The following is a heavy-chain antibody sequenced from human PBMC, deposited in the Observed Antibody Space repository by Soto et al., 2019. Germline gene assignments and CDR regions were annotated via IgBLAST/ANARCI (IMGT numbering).Heavy chain of an antibody. J-gene: IGHJ4*02. CDR1: GGSISSGDYY. CDR3: ARDLRITIFGVVNDYFDY. Sequence: QVQLQESGPGLVKPSQTLSLTCTVSGGSISSGDYYWSWIRQPPGKVLEWIGYIYYSGSTYYNPSLNSRVTVSVDTSKNQFSLKLSSVTAADTAVYYCARDLRITIFGVVNDYFDYWGQGTLVTVSS. CDR2: IYYSGST. V-gene: IGHV4-30-4*01. D-gene: IGHD3-3*01.